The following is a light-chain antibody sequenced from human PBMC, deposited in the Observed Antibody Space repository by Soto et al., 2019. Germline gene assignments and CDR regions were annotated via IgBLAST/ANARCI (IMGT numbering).Light chain of an antibody. CDR2: WAS. CDR1: QSILYSSNNKNY. J-gene: IGKJ1*01. V-gene: IGKV4-1*01. Sequence: DIVMTQSPDSLPVSLGERATINYKSSQSILYSSNNKNYLAWYQQKPGQPPKLLIYWASARESGVPDRFSGSGSGTDFTLTISSLQAEDVAVYYCQQYYTGRTFGQGTKVEIK. CDR3: QQYYTGRT.